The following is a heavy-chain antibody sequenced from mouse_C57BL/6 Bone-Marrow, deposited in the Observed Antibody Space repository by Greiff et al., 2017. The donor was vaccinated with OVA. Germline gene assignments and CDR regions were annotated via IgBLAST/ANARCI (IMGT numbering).Heavy chain of an antibody. CDR2: IYPRSGYT. D-gene: IGHD1-1*01. CDR3: ARRPVYPGGY. V-gene: IGHV1-81*01. CDR1: GYTFTSYG. J-gene: IGHJ2*01. Sequence: QVQLQQSGAELARPGASVKLSCKASGYTFTSYGISWVKQRTGQGLEWIGEIYPRSGYTYYNAKLTGKATLTADNSASTAYMELRSPTSEDSAVYFCARRPVYPGGYWGQGTTLTVSS.